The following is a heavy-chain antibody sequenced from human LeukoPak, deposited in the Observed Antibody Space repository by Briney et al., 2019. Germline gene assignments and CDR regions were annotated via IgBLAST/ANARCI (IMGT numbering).Heavy chain of an antibody. D-gene: IGHD3-10*01. J-gene: IGHJ4*02. Sequence: PSETLSLTCTVSGGSTSDYYWSWIRQPPGKGLEWIGFISHSGNSNYNPSLKSRVTISMDTSKSQFSLKLSSVTAADTAVYYCASLHYYGSGSYQFDYWGQGTLVTVSS. CDR3: ASLHYYGSGSYQFDY. CDR1: GGSTSDYY. CDR2: ISHSGNS. V-gene: IGHV4-59*12.